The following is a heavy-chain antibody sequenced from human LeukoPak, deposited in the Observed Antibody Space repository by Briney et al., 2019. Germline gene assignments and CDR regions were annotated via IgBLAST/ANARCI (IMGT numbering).Heavy chain of an antibody. Sequence: SETLSLTCTVSGGSISSSSYYWGWIRQPPGKGLEWIGSIYYSGSTNYNPSLKSRVTISVDTSKNQFSLKLSSVTAADTAVYYCARDLRGGSSFDYWGQGTLVTVSS. CDR3: ARDLRGGSSFDY. J-gene: IGHJ4*02. CDR1: GGSISSSSYY. CDR2: IYYSGST. V-gene: IGHV4-39*07. D-gene: IGHD6-6*01.